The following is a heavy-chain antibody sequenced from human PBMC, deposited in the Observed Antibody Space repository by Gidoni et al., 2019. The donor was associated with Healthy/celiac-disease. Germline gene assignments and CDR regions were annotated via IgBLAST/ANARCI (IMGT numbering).Heavy chain of an antibody. Sequence: QMQLVQSGPEVKKPGTSVTVSCQASGFTFTSSAVQWVRQARGQRLDWIGWIVVSSANTNYAQKFQERVTITRDMSTSTAYMELSSRRSEDTAVYYCAAGSGSYYYFDYWGQGTLVTVSS. CDR2: IVVSSANT. V-gene: IGHV1-58*01. CDR1: GFTFTSSA. D-gene: IGHD1-26*01. J-gene: IGHJ4*02. CDR3: AAGSGSYYYFDY.